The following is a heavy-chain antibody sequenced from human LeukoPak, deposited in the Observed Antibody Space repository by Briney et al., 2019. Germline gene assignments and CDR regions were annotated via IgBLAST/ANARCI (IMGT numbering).Heavy chain of an antibody. V-gene: IGHV4-59*08. Sequence: SETLSLTCTVSGGSISNYYWSWVRQPPGKGLEWIGYIYVRGSTNYNPSLKSRVTISVDTSKNQVSLKLISVTAADTAIYYCASGGYCGSTSCYPNWFDPWGQGTLVTVSS. J-gene: IGHJ5*02. CDR2: IYVRGST. CDR1: GGSISNYY. CDR3: ASGGYCGSTSCYPNWFDP. D-gene: IGHD2-2*01.